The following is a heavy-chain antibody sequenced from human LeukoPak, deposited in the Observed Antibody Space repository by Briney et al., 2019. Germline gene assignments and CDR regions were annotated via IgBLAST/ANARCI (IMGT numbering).Heavy chain of an antibody. Sequence: GGSLRLSCAASGFTFSSYWMSWVRLAAGKGLEWVANIQQDGSEKYYVDSVKGRFTISRDNAKNSLYLQMNSLRAEDTAVYYCARLGDSSGYYDYWGQGTLVTVSS. CDR2: IQQDGSEK. CDR3: ARLGDSSGYYDY. D-gene: IGHD3-22*01. CDR1: GFTFSSYW. J-gene: IGHJ4*02. V-gene: IGHV3-7*04.